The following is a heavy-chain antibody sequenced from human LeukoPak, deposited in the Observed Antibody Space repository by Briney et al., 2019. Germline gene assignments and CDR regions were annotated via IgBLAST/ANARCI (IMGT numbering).Heavy chain of an antibody. CDR1: GYTFTSYG. CDR2: ISAYNGNT. CDR3: ARDKGQQYPNGGDY. J-gene: IGHJ4*02. V-gene: IGHV1-18*04. D-gene: IGHD4-11*01. Sequence: VASVKLSCKASGYTFTSYGIRWVRQAPGQGLEWMGWISAYNGNTNYAQKLQGRVTITTDTSTGTAYLEMSSLRSDDTAVYYCARDKGQQYPNGGDYWGQGTLVTVSS.